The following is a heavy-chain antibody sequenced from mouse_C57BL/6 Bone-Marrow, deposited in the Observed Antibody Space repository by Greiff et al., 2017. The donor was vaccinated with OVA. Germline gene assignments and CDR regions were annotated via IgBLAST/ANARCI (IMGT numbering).Heavy chain of an antibody. CDR3: AREDYFGWFAY. CDR1: GYTFTSYW. Sequence: QVQLQQSGAELVRPGSSVKLSCKASGYTFTSYWMHWVKQRPIQGLEWIGNIDPSDSETHYNQKFKDKATLTVDKSSSTAYMQLSSLTSEDSAVYYCAREDYFGWFAYWGQGTLVTVSA. D-gene: IGHD2-1*01. J-gene: IGHJ3*01. V-gene: IGHV1-52*01. CDR2: IDPSDSET.